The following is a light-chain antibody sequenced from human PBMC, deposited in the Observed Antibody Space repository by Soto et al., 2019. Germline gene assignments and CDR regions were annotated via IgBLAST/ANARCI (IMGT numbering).Light chain of an antibody. J-gene: IGKJ5*01. CDR2: WAS. CDR3: QLYGSSLT. CDR1: QSIFYSSNNRNY. V-gene: IGKV4-1*01. Sequence: DIVMTQSPDSLTVSLGERAPINCTSSQSIFYSSNNRNYLGWYQKRPGKPPKLLIYWASTRESGVPDRLSGGGAGTDFTLTIRRLQPEDFAVYFCQLYGSSLTFGQGTRLEIK.